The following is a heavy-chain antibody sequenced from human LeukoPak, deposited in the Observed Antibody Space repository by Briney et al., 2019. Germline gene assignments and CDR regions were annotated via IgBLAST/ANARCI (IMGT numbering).Heavy chain of an antibody. CDR2: IKQDGSEK. D-gene: IGHD6-25*01. CDR1: GFTFSSYW. J-gene: IGHJ3*02. V-gene: IGHV3-7*01. Sequence: GGSLRLSXAASGFTFSSYWMSWVRQAPGKGLEWVANIKQDGSEKYYVDSVKGRFTISRDNAKNSLYLQMNSLRAEDTAVYYCARSHSSGAFDIWGQGTMVTVSS. CDR3: ARSHSSGAFDI.